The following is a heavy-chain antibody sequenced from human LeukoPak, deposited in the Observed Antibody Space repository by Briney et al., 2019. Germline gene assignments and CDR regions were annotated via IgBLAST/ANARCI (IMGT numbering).Heavy chain of an antibody. CDR2: INPIAGST. V-gene: IGHV1-46*01. CDR1: GYRFSLY. Sequence: ASVKLSCTASGYRFSLYMHWVRQAPGQGVEGMGLINPIAGSTKRAQRFQGIVTMTRDTSTSTAYMELSSLRSEDTAMYYCTKSLRYCTGGTCDSFDPWRQGTLVTVPS. J-gene: IGHJ5*02. D-gene: IGHD2-15*01. CDR3: TKSLRYCTGGTCDSFDP.